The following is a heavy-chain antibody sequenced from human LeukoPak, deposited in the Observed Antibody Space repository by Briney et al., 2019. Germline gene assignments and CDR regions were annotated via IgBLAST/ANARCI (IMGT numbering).Heavy chain of an antibody. Sequence: SVKVSCKASGGTFSSYTISWVRQAPGQGLEWMGGIIPILGIANYAQKFQGRVTITADKSTSTAYMELSSLRSEDTAVYYCARLVPAATPDSKNRDCWGQGTLVTVSS. CDR3: ARLVPAATPDSKNRDC. CDR1: GGTFSSYT. D-gene: IGHD2-2*01. CDR2: IIPILGIA. J-gene: IGHJ4*02. V-gene: IGHV1-69*02.